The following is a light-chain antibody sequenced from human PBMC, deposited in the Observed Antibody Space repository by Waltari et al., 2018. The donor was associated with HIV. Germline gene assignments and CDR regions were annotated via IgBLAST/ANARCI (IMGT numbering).Light chain of an antibody. J-gene: IGKJ5*01. CDR1: QSVSSY. Sequence: EIVLTQSPATLSLSPGERATLSCRASQSVSSYLAWYQQKPGQAPRLLIYGASSRATVIPARFSCSGSGTDFTLTISSLEPGDFGVYYCHQRSNWPITFGQGTRLEIK. CDR3: HQRSNWPIT. CDR2: GAS. V-gene: IGKV3-11*01.